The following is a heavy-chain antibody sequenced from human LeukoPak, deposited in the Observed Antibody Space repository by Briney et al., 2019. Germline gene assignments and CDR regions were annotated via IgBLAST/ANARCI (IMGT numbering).Heavy chain of an antibody. CDR2: SYTSGST. D-gene: IGHD6-13*01. CDR1: GGSISSYY. Sequence: SETLSLTCTVSGGSISSYYWSWIREPAGKGLEWSGRSYTSGSTNYNPSLKSRVTTSVDTSKNQFSLKLSSVTAADTAVYYCAREVRAYSSSWYVFDYWGQGTLVTVSS. CDR3: AREVRAYSSSWYVFDY. J-gene: IGHJ4*02. V-gene: IGHV4-4*07.